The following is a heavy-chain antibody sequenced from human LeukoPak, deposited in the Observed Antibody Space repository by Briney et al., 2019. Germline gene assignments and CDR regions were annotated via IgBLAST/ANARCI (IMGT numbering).Heavy chain of an antibody. CDR1: GGSISSYY. V-gene: IGHV4-59*01. CDR2: IYYSGST. D-gene: IGHD6-19*01. CDR3: ARAGYSSGQTHFDY. Sequence: SETLSLTCTVSGGSISSYYWSWIRQPPGKRLEWIGYIYYSGSTNYNPSLKSRVTISVDTSKNQFSLKLSSVTAADTAVYYCARAGYSSGQTHFDYWGQGTLVTVSS. J-gene: IGHJ4*02.